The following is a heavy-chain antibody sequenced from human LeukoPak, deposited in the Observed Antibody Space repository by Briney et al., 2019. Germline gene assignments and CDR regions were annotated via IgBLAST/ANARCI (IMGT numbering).Heavy chain of an antibody. CDR1: GFTVSSNY. CDR2: IYSGGST. V-gene: IGHV3-53*01. CDR3: AKLTMGLDWYFDL. D-gene: IGHD3-10*01. J-gene: IGHJ2*01. Sequence: GGSLRLSCAASGFTVSSNYMSWVRQAPGKGLEWVSVIYSGGSTYYADSVKGRFTISRDNSKNTLYLQMNSLRAEDTAVYYCAKLTMGLDWYFDLWGRGTLVTVSS.